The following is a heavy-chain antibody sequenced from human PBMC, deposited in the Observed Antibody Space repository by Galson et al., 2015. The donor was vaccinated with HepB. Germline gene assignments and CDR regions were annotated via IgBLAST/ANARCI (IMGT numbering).Heavy chain of an antibody. CDR2: IKQDGSEK. V-gene: IGHV3-7*03. D-gene: IGHD2-2*02. CDR3: ATLLGPRSGVVVPAAIGWYYFDY. CDR1: GFTFSSYA. J-gene: IGHJ4*02. Sequence: SLRLSCAASGFTFSSYAMHWVRQAPGKGLEWVANIKQDGSEKYYVDSVKGRFTISRDNAKNSLYLQMNSLRAEDTAVYYCATLLGPRSGVVVPAAIGWYYFDYWGQGTLVTVSS.